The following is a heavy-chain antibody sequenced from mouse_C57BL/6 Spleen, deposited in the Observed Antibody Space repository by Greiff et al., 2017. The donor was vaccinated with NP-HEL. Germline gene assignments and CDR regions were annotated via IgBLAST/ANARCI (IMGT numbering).Heavy chain of an antibody. CDR1: GYAFTNYL. J-gene: IGHJ2*01. Sequence: VQLKESGAELVRPGTSVKVSCKASGYAFTNYLIEWVKQRPGQGLEWIGVINPGSGGTNYNEKFKGKATLTADKSSSTAYMQLSSLTSEDSAVYFCARGTGTWFAYWGQGTTLTVSS. CDR2: INPGSGGT. CDR3: ARGTGTWFAY. V-gene: IGHV1-54*01. D-gene: IGHD4-1*01.